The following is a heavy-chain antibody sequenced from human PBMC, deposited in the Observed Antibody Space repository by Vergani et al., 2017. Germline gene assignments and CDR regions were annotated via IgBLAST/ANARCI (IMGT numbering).Heavy chain of an antibody. CDR2: ISSSSSTV. J-gene: IGHJ6*03. D-gene: IGHD6-19*01. V-gene: IGHV3-48*01. CDR3: ARDRGEQWLAPSNMDV. CDR1: GFTFNTYT. Sequence: EVQLVESGGGLVQPGGSLRLSCAASGFTFNTYTMNWVRQAPGKGLEWISYISSSSSTVYYAASVKGRFTISRDNARNLLYLQMNSLRAEDTAVYYCARDRGEQWLAPSNMDVGGKGTTVTVSS.